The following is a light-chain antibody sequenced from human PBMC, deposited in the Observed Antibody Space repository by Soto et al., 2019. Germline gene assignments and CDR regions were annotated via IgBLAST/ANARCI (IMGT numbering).Light chain of an antibody. J-gene: IGLJ2*01. CDR2: EVS. CDR1: SSDVGGHNF. Sequence: QSALTQPASVSGSPGQSITISCTGTSSDVGGHNFVSWYQQYPGKAPKLMIYEVSNRPSGISNRFSGSKSGNSASLTISGLQAEDEADYYCSSYTSSNTVVFGGGTKLTVL. CDR3: SSYTSSNTVV. V-gene: IGLV2-14*01.